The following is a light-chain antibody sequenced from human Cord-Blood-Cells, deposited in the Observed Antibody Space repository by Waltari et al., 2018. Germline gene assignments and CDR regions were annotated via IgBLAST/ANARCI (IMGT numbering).Light chain of an antibody. CDR1: SSDVGGYNY. CDR3: CSYAGSYTLV. CDR2: DVG. J-gene: IGLJ3*02. Sequence: QSALTQPRSVSGSPGQSVTISCTGTSSDVGGYNYVSWYQQHPGKAPKLMIYDVGKRHSGVRGRFSGSKSGNTAFLTISRLQAEDEADYYCCSYAGSYTLVFGGGTKLTVL. V-gene: IGLV2-11*01.